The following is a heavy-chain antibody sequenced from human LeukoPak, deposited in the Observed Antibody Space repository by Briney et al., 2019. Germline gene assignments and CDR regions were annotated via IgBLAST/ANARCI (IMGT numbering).Heavy chain of an antibody. CDR3: ARLAMVRGLDI. V-gene: IGHV4-31*03. CDR2: IQYSGST. D-gene: IGHD3-10*01. CDR1: GDSINGGGYY. J-gene: IGHJ3*02. Sequence: SETLSLTRSVSGDSINGGGYYWNWIRQHPGKGLEWIGYIQYSGSTHYNTSLKGRVTISLDTSKTQFSLKMTSRTAADTAVYYCARLAMVRGLDIWGQGTMVIVSS.